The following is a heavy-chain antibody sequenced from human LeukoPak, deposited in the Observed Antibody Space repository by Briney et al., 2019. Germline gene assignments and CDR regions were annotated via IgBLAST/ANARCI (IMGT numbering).Heavy chain of an antibody. CDR1: GFTFSSYG. J-gene: IGHJ6*02. Sequence: AGSLRLSCAASGFTFSSYGMHWVRQAPGKGLEWVAVISYDGSNKYYADSVKGRFTISRDNSKNTLYLQMNSLRAEDTALYYWAKDQLERRDYYFGMDVWGQGTTVTVSS. V-gene: IGHV3-30*18. CDR2: ISYDGSNK. D-gene: IGHD1-1*01. CDR3: AKDQLERRDYYFGMDV.